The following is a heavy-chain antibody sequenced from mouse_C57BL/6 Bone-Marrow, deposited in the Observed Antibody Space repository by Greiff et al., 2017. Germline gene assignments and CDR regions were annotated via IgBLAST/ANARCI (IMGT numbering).Heavy chain of an antibody. Sequence: QVQLQQSGPELVKPGASVKISCKASGYAFSSSWMNWVKQRPGKGLGWIGRLYPGDGDTNYNGKFKGKATLTADKSSSTAYMQLSSLTSEDSAVYFCATTVVDYAMDYWGQGTSVTVSS. V-gene: IGHV1-82*01. CDR1: GYAFSSSW. CDR2: LYPGDGDT. J-gene: IGHJ4*01. CDR3: ATTVVDYAMDY. D-gene: IGHD1-1*01.